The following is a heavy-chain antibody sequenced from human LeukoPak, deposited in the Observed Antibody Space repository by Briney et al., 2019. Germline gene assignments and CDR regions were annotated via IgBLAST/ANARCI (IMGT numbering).Heavy chain of an antibody. Sequence: ASVKVSCKASGYTFTGYYMHWVRQAPGQELEWMGWINPNSGGTNYAQKFQGRVTMTRDTSTATAYMELRWLTSDDTAVYYCARDLFTRKTLGNWDSRAFHIWGQGTMVTVSS. CDR3: ARDLFTRKTLGNWDSRAFHI. V-gene: IGHV1-2*02. J-gene: IGHJ3*02. D-gene: IGHD1-14*01. CDR2: INPNSGGT. CDR1: GYTFTGYY.